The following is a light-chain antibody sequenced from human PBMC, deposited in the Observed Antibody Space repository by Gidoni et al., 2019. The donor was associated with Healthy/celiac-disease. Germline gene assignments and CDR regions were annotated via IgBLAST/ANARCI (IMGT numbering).Light chain of an antibody. CDR3: SSYTSSSTLVV. CDR2: DVS. V-gene: IGLV2-14*01. CDR1: SSDVGGYNY. J-gene: IGLJ2*01. Sequence: SAPTQPASVSASPGQSITISCTGTSSDVGGYNYVSWYQQHPGKAPTLMIYDVSNRPSGVSNRFSGSKSGNTASLTIAGLQAEDEADSYCSSYTSSSTLVVFGGGTKLTVL.